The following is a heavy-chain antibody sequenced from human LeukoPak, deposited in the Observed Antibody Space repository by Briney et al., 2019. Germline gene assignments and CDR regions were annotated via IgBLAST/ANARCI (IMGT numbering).Heavy chain of an antibody. V-gene: IGHV4-34*01. Sequence: SETLSLTCGVLGVSINDYYWCWIRQSPGKGREWIGEISHTEGTRYNPSLESRVTMSVGTSEPQLSLKFIFVANADTAVYYCARIRCGHSGSVCYNHWGLGTLVTVSS. CDR1: GVSINDYY. D-gene: IGHD3-9*01. CDR3: ARIRCGHSGSVCYNH. CDR2: ISHTEGT. J-gene: IGHJ1*01.